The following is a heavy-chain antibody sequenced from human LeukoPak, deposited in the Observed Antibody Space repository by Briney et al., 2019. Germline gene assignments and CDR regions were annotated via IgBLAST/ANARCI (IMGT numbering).Heavy chain of an antibody. CDR2: IIPIFGTA. D-gene: IGHD6-13*01. CDR1: GGTFSSYA. J-gene: IGHJ4*02. Sequence: ASVKVSCKASGGTFSSYAISWVRQAPGQGLEWMGGIIPIFGTANYAQKFQGRVTITADESTSTAYMELSSLRSEDTAVYHCARDRQQRYFDYWGQGTLVTVSS. V-gene: IGHV1-69*13. CDR3: ARDRQQRYFDY.